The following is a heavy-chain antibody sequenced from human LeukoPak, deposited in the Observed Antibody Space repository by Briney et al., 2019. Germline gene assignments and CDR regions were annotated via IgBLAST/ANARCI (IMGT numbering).Heavy chain of an antibody. CDR1: GGTFSSYA. V-gene: IGHV1-2*02. D-gene: IGHD6-13*01. J-gene: IGHJ4*02. CDR3: ARESSIAAAAYDY. Sequence: ASVKVSCKASGGTFSSYAISWVRQAPGQGLEWMGWINPNSGGTNYAQKFQGRVTMTRDTSISTAYMELSRLRSDDTAVYYCARESSIAAAAYDYWGQGTLVTVSS. CDR2: INPNSGGT.